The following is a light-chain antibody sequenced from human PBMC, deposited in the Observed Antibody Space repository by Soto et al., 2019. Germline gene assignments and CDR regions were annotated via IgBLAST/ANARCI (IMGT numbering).Light chain of an antibody. CDR1: QSVSSY. V-gene: IGKV3-11*01. Sequence: EIALTQSPATLSLSPGERATLSCRASQSVSSYLAWYQQKPGQAPRLLIYDASNSATGIPARFSGSGSGTDFTLTISSLEPEDFAVYYCQQRSNWPLLTFGGGTKVEIK. CDR2: DAS. CDR3: QQRSNWPLLT. J-gene: IGKJ4*01.